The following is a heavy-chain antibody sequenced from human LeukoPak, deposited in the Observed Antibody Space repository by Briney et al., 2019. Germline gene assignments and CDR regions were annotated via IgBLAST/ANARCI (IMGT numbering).Heavy chain of an antibody. Sequence: GASVKVSCKTSGYAFISNGISWVRQAPGQGLEWMGWISTNNGNTNYAQKFQGRLIMTTDTSSSTAHMELRSLRSDDTAVYYCARDHIFYYDSNGYHPNWFDPWGQGTLVTVSS. D-gene: IGHD3-22*01. CDR2: ISTNNGNT. CDR3: ARDHIFYYDSNGYHPNWFDP. J-gene: IGHJ5*02. CDR1: GYAFISNG. V-gene: IGHV1-18*01.